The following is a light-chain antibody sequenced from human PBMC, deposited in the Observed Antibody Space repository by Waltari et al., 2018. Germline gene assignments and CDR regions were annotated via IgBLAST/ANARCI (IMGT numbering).Light chain of an antibody. Sequence: DIQMTQSPSTLSAFVGDRVTITCRASQSISSWLAWYQQKPGKAPKLLIYKASSLESGVPSRFSGSGSGTEFTLTISSLQPDDFATYYCQQYNSYSGTFGQGTKVGIK. V-gene: IGKV1-5*03. J-gene: IGKJ1*01. CDR1: QSISSW. CDR3: QQYNSYSGT. CDR2: KAS.